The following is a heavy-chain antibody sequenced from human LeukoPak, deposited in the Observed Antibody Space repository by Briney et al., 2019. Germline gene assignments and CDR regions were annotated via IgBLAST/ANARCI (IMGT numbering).Heavy chain of an antibody. Sequence: PSETLSLTCTVSGGSISSGGYYWSWIRQHPGTGLEWIGYIYYSGSTYYNPSLKSRVTISVDTSKNQFSLKLSSVTAADTAVYYCARFPMIVVVHDAFDIWGQGTMVTVSS. CDR2: IYYSGST. V-gene: IGHV4-31*03. D-gene: IGHD3-22*01. J-gene: IGHJ3*02. CDR3: ARFPMIVVVHDAFDI. CDR1: GGSISSGGYY.